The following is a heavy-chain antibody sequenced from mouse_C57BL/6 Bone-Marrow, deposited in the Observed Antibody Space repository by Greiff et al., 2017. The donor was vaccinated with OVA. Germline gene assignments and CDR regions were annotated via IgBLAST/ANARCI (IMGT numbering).Heavy chain of an antibody. CDR3: AREGIYYDYDYAMDY. Sequence: VKLMESGAELMKPGASVKLSCKATGYTFTGYWIEWVKQRPGHGLEWIGEILPGSGSTNYNEKVKGKATFTADTSSNTAYMQLSSLTTEDSAIYYCAREGIYYDYDYAMDYWGQGTSVTVSS. CDR1: GYTFTGYW. J-gene: IGHJ4*01. D-gene: IGHD2-4*01. CDR2: ILPGSGST. V-gene: IGHV1-9*01.